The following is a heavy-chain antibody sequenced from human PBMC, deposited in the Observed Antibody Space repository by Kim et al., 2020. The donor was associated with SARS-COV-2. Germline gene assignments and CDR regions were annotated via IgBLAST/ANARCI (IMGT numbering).Heavy chain of an antibody. J-gene: IGHJ4*02. D-gene: IGHD3-9*01. Sequence: GGSLRLSCAASGFTFSSYAMSWVRQAPGKGLEWVSAISGSGGSTYYADSVKGRFTISRDNSKNTLYLQMNSLRAEDTAVYYCAKAPHYDILTGYYLSMARFVVWGQGTLVTVSS. V-gene: IGHV3-23*01. CDR1: GFTFSSYA. CDR2: ISGSGGST. CDR3: AKAPHYDILTGYYLSMARFVV.